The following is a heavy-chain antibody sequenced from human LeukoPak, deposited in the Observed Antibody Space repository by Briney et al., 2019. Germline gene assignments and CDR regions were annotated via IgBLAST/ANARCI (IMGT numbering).Heavy chain of an antibody. CDR2: ISYDGSNK. CDR1: GFTFSTYA. CDR3: ARSLPAAMDAFDI. J-gene: IGHJ3*02. D-gene: IGHD2-2*01. Sequence: QPGGSLRLSCAASGFTFSTYAIHWVRQAPGKGLEWVAVISYDGSNKYYADSVKGRFTISRDNSKNTLYLQMNSLRAEDTAVYYCARSLPAAMDAFDIWGQGTMVTVSS. V-gene: IGHV3-30-3*01.